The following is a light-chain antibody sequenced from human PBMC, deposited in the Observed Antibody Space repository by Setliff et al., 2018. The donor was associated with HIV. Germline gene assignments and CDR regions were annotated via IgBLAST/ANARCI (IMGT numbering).Light chain of an antibody. CDR1: SSDIGDYNF. CDR3: NSYTSSDTYV. V-gene: IGLV2-14*01. J-gene: IGLJ1*01. CDR2: DVN. Sequence: QSALTQSASVSGSPGQSITISCTGTSSDIGDYNFVSWYQQHPGKAPKLLIYDVNNRPSGVSDRFSGSKSGNTASLTISALRAEDEADYYCNSYTSSDTYVFGTGTKVTVL.